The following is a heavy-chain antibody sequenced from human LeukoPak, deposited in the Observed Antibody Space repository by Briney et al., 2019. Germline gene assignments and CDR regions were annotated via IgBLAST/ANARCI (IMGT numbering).Heavy chain of an antibody. V-gene: IGHV3-23*01. CDR1: GFTFSSYA. D-gene: IGHD6-13*01. Sequence: GGSLRLSCAASGFTFSSYAMSWVRQAPGKGLEWVSAISGSGGSTYYADSVKGRFTISRDNSKNTLYLQMNSLRAEDTAVYYCAKGKDSSSWYALDYWGQGTLVTVSS. CDR3: AKGKDSSSWYALDY. CDR2: ISGSGGST. J-gene: IGHJ4*02.